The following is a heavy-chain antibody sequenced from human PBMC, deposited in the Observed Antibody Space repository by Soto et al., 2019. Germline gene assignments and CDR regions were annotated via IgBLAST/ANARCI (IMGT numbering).Heavy chain of an antibody. J-gene: IGHJ4*02. CDR3: ARTGYSSSWYIH. CDR2: INHSGST. Sequence: PSETLSLTCAVYGGSFSGYYWSWIRQPPGKGLEWIGEINHSGSTNYNPSLKSRVTISVDTSKNQFSLKLSSVTAADTAVYYCARTGYSSSWYIHWGQGTLVTVS. V-gene: IGHV4-34*01. CDR1: GGSFSGYY. D-gene: IGHD6-13*01.